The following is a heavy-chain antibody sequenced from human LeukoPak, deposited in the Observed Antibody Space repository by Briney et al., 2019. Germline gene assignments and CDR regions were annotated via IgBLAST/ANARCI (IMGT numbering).Heavy chain of an antibody. V-gene: IGHV4-59*01. CDR2: IYYSGST. D-gene: IGHD1-26*01. Sequence: PSETLSLTCTVSGGSISSYYWSWIRQPPGKGLEWIGYIYYSGSTNYNPSLKSRVTISVDTSKNQFSLKLSSVTAADTAVYYCAREGGSDPSAFDIWGQGTMVTVSS. CDR3: AREGGSDPSAFDI. J-gene: IGHJ3*02. CDR1: GGSISSYY.